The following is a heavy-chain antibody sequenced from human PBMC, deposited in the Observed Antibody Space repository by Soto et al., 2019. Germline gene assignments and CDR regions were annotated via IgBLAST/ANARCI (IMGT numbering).Heavy chain of an antibody. J-gene: IGHJ4*02. Sequence: EVQLLESGGGLVQPGGSLRLSCAASGFTFSSYGMSWVRQAPGKGLEWVSGISGSGGSTYNSVRGRFSISRDNSKNTLYLQMNSLRAEDTAVYYCVKGAEIVGSTRPDYWGQGTLVTVSS. V-gene: IGHV3-23*01. CDR1: GFTFSSYG. CDR3: VKGAEIVGSTRPDY. CDR2: ISGSGGST. D-gene: IGHD1-26*01.